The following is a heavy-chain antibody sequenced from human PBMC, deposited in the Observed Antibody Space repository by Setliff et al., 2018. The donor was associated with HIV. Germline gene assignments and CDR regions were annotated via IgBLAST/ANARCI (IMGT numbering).Heavy chain of an antibody. CDR2: MYYSGST. CDR3: ARRGMWSYETGGNPTATFDY. J-gene: IGHJ4*02. V-gene: IGHV4-39*07. CDR1: GGSISSSSYY. D-gene: IGHD2-8*02. Sequence: KPSETLSLTCTVSGGSISSSSYYWGWVRQPPGKGLEWIGSMYYSGSTYYTPSLKSRITISLDTSKNQFSLRMRSVTAADTAVYYCARRGMWSYETGGNPTATFDYWGQGVLVTVSS.